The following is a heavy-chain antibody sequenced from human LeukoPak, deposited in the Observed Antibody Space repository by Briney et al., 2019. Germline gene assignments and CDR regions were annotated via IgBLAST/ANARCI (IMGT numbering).Heavy chain of an antibody. J-gene: IGHJ3*02. V-gene: IGHV3-9*01. Sequence: GRSLRLSCAASGFTFDDYAMHWVRQAPGKGLEWVSGISWNSGNIGYADSVKGRFTISRDNAKNSLYLQMNSLRAEDTALYYCAKDISGYSDAFDIWGQGTMVTVSS. CDR3: AKDISGYSDAFDI. CDR2: ISWNSGNI. D-gene: IGHD3-22*01. CDR1: GFTFDDYA.